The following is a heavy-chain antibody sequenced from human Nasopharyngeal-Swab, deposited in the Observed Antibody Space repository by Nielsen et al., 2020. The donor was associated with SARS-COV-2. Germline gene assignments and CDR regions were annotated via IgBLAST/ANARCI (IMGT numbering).Heavy chain of an antibody. D-gene: IGHD3-10*01. CDR1: GFTFSSYW. J-gene: IGHJ5*02. V-gene: IGHV3-74*01. CDR2: INSDGSST. CDR3: AREEGFGELLRLGWFDP. Sequence: LKISCAASGFTFSSYWMHWVRQAPGKGLVWVSRINSDGSSTSYADSVKGRFTISRDNAKNTLYLQMNSLRAEDTAVYYCAREEGFGELLRLGWFDPWGQGTLVTVSS.